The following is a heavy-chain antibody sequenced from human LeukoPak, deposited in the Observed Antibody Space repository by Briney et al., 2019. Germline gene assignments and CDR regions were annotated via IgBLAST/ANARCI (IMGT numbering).Heavy chain of an antibody. D-gene: IGHD3-3*01. J-gene: IGHJ4*02. CDR1: GGSISRYY. CDR2: IYYSGST. V-gene: IGHV4-59*01. CDR3: ARGGGVAIFGVVTPFDY. Sequence: PSETLSLTCTVSGGSISRYYWSWIRQPPGKGLEWIGYIYYSGSTNYNPSLKSRVTISVDTSKNQFSLKLSSVTAADTAVYYCARGGGVAIFGVVTPFDYWGQGTLVTVSS.